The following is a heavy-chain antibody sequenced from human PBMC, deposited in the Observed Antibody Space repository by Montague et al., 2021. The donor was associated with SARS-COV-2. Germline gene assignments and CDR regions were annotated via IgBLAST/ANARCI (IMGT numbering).Heavy chain of an antibody. V-gene: IGHV4-34*01. CDR2: TKQSGST. J-gene: IGHJ4*02. Sequence: SETLSLTCGVYGGSFGDDHWSWIRQPPGKGLEWIGDTKQSGSTNYNPSLKSRVTISVDTSKNQFSLKLTSVTAADTAVYFCARGHLSVSMIVVVFTSASYYFDYGGQGAQVTVSS. D-gene: IGHD3-22*01. CDR1: GGSFGDDH. CDR3: ARGHLSVSMIVVVFTSASYYFDY.